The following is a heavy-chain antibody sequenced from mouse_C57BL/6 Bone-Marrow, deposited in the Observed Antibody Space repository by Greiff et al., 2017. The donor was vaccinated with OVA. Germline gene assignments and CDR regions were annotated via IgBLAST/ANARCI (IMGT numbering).Heavy chain of an antibody. CDR2: INPYNGGT. D-gene: IGHD1-1*01. V-gene: IGHV1-19*01. J-gene: IGHJ2*01. CDR3: ARGPTTVAYYFDY. Sequence: EVQLQQSGPVLVKPGASVKMSCKASGYTFTDYYMNWVKQSHGKSLEWIGVINPYNGGTSYNQKFKGQATLTVDKSSSTAYMGLNSLTSEDSAVYYCARGPTTVAYYFDYWGQGTTLTVSS. CDR1: GYTFTDYY.